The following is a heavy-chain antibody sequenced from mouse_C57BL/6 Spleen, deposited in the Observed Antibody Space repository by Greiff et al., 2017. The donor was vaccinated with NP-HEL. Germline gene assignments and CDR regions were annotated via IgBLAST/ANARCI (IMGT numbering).Heavy chain of an antibody. CDR2: INYDGSST. CDR1: GFTFSDYY. J-gene: IGHJ3*01. CDR3: ATYYLGFAY. Sequence: EVHLVESEGGLVQPGSSMKLSCTASGFTFSDYYMAWVRQVPEKGLEWVANINYDGSSTYYLDSLKSRFIISRDNAKNILYLKMSSLKSEDTATYYCATYYLGFAYWGQGTLVTVSA. D-gene: IGHD1-1*01. V-gene: IGHV5-16*01.